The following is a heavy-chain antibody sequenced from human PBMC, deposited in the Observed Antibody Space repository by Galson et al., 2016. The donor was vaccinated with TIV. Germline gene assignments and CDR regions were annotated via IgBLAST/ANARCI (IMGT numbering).Heavy chain of an antibody. CDR1: GFTFSDYA. CDR3: ARDTSAWPPTTGAYDY. CDR2: ISGSGETT. Sequence: SLRLSCAASGFTFSDYALDWVRQAPGKGLEWVAVISGSGETTYYADSVKGRLTISRDNSKNALYLQMTNLRVEDTAVYYCARDTSAWPPTTGAYDYWGRGALVTVSS. J-gene: IGHJ4*02. D-gene: IGHD1-14*01. V-gene: IGHV3-23*01.